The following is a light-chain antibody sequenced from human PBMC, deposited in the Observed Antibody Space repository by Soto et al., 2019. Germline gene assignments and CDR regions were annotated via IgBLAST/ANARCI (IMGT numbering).Light chain of an antibody. J-gene: IGLJ1*01. CDR1: STNIGPGYC. Sequence: QSALAQPHSVSGAPGQRVSISCTGSSTNIGPGYCEHWYQQRPGTASKPISVGNAMRPSGVPDRFSASTSGTSAALSISGLQAEDEGDYCCQAYDSTLNAPYLSGTGTNNTVL. V-gene: IGLV1-40*01. CDR2: GNA. CDR3: QAYDSTLNAPYL.